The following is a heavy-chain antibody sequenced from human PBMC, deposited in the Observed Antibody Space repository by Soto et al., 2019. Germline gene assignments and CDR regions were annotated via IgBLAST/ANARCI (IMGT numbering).Heavy chain of an antibody. J-gene: IGHJ5*02. V-gene: IGHV4-30-4*01. CDR1: GGSIIIGDYY. D-gene: IGHD1-1*01. CDR2: IYYSGST. Sequence: SETRSLTCTVSGGSIIIGDYYWSWIRQPPGKGLEWIGYIYYSGSTYYNPSLKSRVTISVDTSKNQFSLKLSSVTAADTAVYYCARVGQRWFDPRGQGTLVTVSS. CDR3: ARVGQRWFDP.